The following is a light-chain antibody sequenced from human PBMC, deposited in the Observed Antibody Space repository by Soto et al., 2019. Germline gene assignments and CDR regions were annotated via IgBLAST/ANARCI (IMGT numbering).Light chain of an antibody. J-gene: IGKJ5*01. V-gene: IGKV3-11*01. CDR3: QQRSDWPRIT. CDR1: QSVSRY. CDR2: DAS. Sequence: IVLPQSPATLSFSPWERATLSCRASQSVSRYLAWYQQKPGQAPRFLIYDASNRATGIPARFSGSGSGTDFTLTISSLEPEDFAVYYCQQRSDWPRITFGQGTRLEIK.